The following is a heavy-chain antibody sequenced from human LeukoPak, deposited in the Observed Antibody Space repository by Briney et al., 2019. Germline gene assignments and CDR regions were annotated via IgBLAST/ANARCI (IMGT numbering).Heavy chain of an antibody. J-gene: IGHJ6*03. CDR1: GGSFSGYY. CDR3: ARGPLCDSSGPCYYYYYMDV. Sequence: SETLSLTCAVSGGSFSGYYWSWIRQPPGKGLEWIGEINHSGSTNYTQSLKSRVTISVDTPKNQCSLKLSSVTAADTAVYYCARGPLCDSSGPCYYYYYMDVWGKGTTVTVSS. V-gene: IGHV4-34*01. CDR2: INHSGST. D-gene: IGHD3-22*01.